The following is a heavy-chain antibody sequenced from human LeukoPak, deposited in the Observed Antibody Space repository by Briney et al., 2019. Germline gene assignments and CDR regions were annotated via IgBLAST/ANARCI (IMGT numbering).Heavy chain of an antibody. J-gene: IGHJ4*02. Sequence: GGSLRLSCAASGFTFSNFGMNWVRQAPGKEPEWISSITGSSSNTYYADSVKGRFTISRDNGKNSLYLQLNSLRAEDTAVYYCARDFVSGAISNIDYWGQGTLVTVSP. CDR2: ITGSSSNT. CDR3: ARDFVSGAISNIDY. CDR1: GFTFSNFG. V-gene: IGHV3-21*01. D-gene: IGHD1-26*01.